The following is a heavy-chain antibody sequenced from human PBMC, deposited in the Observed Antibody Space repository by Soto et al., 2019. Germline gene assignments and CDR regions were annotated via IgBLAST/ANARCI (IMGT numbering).Heavy chain of an antibody. Sequence: SETLSLTCTVSGGSISRYYWSWIRQPPGKGLEWIGYISYSGSTNYNPSLKSRVTISVDTSKNQFSLKLNSVTAADTAVYYCAREGLTGTIGLYYFYGMDVWGQGTTVT. D-gene: IGHD1-7*01. V-gene: IGHV4-59*01. CDR1: GGSISRYY. CDR3: AREGLTGTIGLYYFYGMDV. CDR2: ISYSGST. J-gene: IGHJ6*02.